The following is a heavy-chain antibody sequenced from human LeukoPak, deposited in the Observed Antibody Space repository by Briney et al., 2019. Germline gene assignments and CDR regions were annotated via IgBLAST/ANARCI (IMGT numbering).Heavy chain of an antibody. CDR2: IKQDGSEK. CDR1: GFTFSSYW. Sequence: GGSLRLSCAASGFTFSSYWMSWVRQAPGKGLEWVANIKQDGSEKYYVDSVKGRFTISRDNAKNSLYLQMNSLRAEDTAVYYCAKDLGRDYGDYGAFDIWGQGTMVTVSS. V-gene: IGHV3-7*03. D-gene: IGHD4-17*01. J-gene: IGHJ3*02. CDR3: AKDLGRDYGDYGAFDI.